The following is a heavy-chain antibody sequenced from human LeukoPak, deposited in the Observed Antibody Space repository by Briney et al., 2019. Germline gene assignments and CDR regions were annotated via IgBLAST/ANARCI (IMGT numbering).Heavy chain of an antibody. Sequence: ASVKVSCKASGYTFTSYDINWVRQATGQGLEWMGWMNPNSDNTGYAQKFQGRVTMTRNTSISTAYMELSSLRSEDTAVYYCARGWRDGYNRLFGYWGQGTLVTVSS. J-gene: IGHJ4*02. CDR1: GYTFTSYD. CDR3: ARGWRDGYNRLFGY. D-gene: IGHD5-24*01. CDR2: MNPNSDNT. V-gene: IGHV1-8*01.